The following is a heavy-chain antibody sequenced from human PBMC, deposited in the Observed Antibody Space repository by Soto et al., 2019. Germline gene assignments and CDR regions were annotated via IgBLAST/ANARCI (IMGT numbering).Heavy chain of an antibody. CDR1: GYTFTSYV. CDR2: ISVYNGNT. D-gene: IGHD2-2*02. J-gene: IGHJ6*02. Sequence: SVKVACKASGYTFTSYVISWVRQAPRQGLAGMEWISVYNGNTNYALKLQGRVTMTTDKSTSTAYMELRSRSSADPAGPFCGRVSIVVVPAAIRDYYYYGMDVWGQGTTVTVSS. CDR3: GRVSIVVVPAAIRDYYYYGMDV. V-gene: IGHV1-18*04.